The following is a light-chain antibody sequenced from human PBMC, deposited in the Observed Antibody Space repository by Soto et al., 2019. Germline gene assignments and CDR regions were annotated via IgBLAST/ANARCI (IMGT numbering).Light chain of an antibody. CDR2: RAS. Sequence: DIPMTQSPSSLSASVGDRVTITCRTSQSISGYLNWYQQKPGKAPKLLIFRASTLQSGVPSRFSGSGSGTDFTLTISSLQPEDFATYYCQQGYITPITFGQGTRLDIK. CDR1: QSISGY. CDR3: QQGYITPIT. J-gene: IGKJ5*01. V-gene: IGKV1-39*01.